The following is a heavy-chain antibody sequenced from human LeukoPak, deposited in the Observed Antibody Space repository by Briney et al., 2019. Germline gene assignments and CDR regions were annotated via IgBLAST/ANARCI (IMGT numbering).Heavy chain of an antibody. CDR3: ARRDSSSWYGGWFDP. CDR1: GGSISSGGYY. J-gene: IGHJ5*02. V-gene: IGHV4-61*02. Sequence: SETLSLTCTVSGGSISSGGYYWSWIRQPAGKGLEWIGRIYTSGSTNYNPSLKSRVTMSVDTSKNQFSLKLSSVTAADTAVYYCARRDSSSWYGGWFDPWGQGTLVTVSS. D-gene: IGHD6-13*01. CDR2: IYTSGST.